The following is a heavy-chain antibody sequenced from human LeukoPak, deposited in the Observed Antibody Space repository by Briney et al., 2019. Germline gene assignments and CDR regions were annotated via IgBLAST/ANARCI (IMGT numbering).Heavy chain of an antibody. CDR2: ISGRGDTT. CDR3: AKASENIHLWFKDV. J-gene: IGHJ6*02. V-gene: IGHV3-23*01. CDR1: GFTFNNYA. Sequence: GGSLRLSCAASGFTFNNYAMSWVRQAPGKGLEWVSTISGRGDTTFYAESVKGRFTISRDNYKSTLYLQMNSLRAEDTAVYYCAKASENIHLWFKDVWGQGTTVTVSS. D-gene: IGHD5-18*01.